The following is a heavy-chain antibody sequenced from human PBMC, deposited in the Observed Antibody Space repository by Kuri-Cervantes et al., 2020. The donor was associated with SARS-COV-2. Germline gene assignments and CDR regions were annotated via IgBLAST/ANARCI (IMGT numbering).Heavy chain of an antibody. D-gene: IGHD6-6*01. J-gene: IGHJ4*02. Sequence: GGSLRLSCAASGFTFSSYAMHWVPQAPGKGLEWVAVISYDGSNKYYADSVKGRFTISRDNSKNTLYLQMNSLRAEDTAVYYCARSSDRAFDFWGQGTLVTVSS. CDR3: ARSSDRAFDF. CDR1: GFTFSSYA. V-gene: IGHV3-30-3*01. CDR2: ISYDGSNK.